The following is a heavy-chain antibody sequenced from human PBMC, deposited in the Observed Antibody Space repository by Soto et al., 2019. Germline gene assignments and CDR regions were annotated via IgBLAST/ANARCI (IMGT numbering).Heavy chain of an antibody. CDR1: GYGLNELC. CDR2: FDPEEGKM. Sequence: ASVKVSCKVSGYGLNELCMHWLRQPPGKGLEWIGGFDPEEGKMIYAQNFQGRVTMTEDTSTDTAYMELNSLTSEDTAIYYCATDLGVALAPLSILYFQQWGQGTVVTVSS. CDR3: ATDLGVALAPLSILYFQQ. V-gene: IGHV1-24*01. D-gene: IGHD3-10*01. J-gene: IGHJ1*01.